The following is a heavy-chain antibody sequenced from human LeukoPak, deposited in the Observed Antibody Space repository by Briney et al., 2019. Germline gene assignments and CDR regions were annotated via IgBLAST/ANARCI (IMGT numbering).Heavy chain of an antibody. CDR1: GFTFDDYA. CDR3: AKDSAWLQYHS. D-gene: IGHD5-24*01. J-gene: IGHJ4*02. V-gene: IGHV3-9*01. Sequence: PGRSLRLSCAASGFTFDDYAMHWVRQAPGKGLEWVSSISWNSGNIGYADSVKGRFTISRDNSMNTLWLQMNSLTVEDTALYYCAKDSAWLQYHSWGQGTLVTVSS. CDR2: ISWNSGNI.